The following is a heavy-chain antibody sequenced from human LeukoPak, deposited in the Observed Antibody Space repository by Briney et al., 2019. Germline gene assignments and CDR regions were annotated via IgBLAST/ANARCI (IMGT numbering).Heavy chain of an antibody. CDR1: GFTFSSYS. V-gene: IGHV3-73*01. J-gene: IGHJ6*02. CDR3: ASEQTYYFSLDV. CDR2: IRSKPNKYAT. Sequence: GGSLRLSCAASGFTFSSYSMNWVRLAPGKGLEWVGRIRSKPNKYATGFAASVKGRFTISRDDSKNMAYLQMNSLKIEDTAVYFCASEQTYYFSLDVWGQGTTVTVSS. D-gene: IGHD1/OR15-1a*01.